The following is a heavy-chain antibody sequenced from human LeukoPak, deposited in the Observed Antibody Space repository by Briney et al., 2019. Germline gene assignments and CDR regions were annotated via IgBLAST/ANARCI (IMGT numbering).Heavy chain of an antibody. D-gene: IGHD2-8*01. CDR3: AATGDIVLMIFDY. CDR2: IIPIFGTA. V-gene: IGHV1-69*13. Sequence: ASVKVSCKASGGTFSSYAISWVRQAPGQGLEWMGGIIPIFGTANYAQKFQGRVTITADESTSTAYMELSSLRSEDTAVYYCAATGDIVLMIFDYWGQGTLVTVSS. CDR1: GGTFSSYA. J-gene: IGHJ4*02.